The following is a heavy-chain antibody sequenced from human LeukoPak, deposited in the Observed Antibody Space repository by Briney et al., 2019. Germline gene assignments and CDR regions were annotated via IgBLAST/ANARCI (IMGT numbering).Heavy chain of an antibody. V-gene: IGHV1-3*01. Sequence: GASVKVSCKASGYTFTSYAMHWVRQAPGHRLEWMGWINAGNGNTKYSQKFQGRVTITRDTSASTVNMELSSLRSEDTAVYYCARVEVDWNDGYNWFDPWGQGTLVTVSS. CDR3: ARVEVDWNDGYNWFDP. D-gene: IGHD1-1*01. CDR2: INAGNGNT. CDR1: GYTFTSYA. J-gene: IGHJ5*02.